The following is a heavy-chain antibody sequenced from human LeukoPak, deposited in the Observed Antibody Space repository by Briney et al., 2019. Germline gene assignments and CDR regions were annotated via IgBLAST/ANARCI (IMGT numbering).Heavy chain of an antibody. CDR3: ARSVWRYDSSGYYYEVNDAFDI. CDR1: GGSFSGYY. CDR2: INHSGST. D-gene: IGHD3-22*01. Sequence: SETLSLTCAVYGGSFSGYYWSWIRQPPGKGLEWIGEINHSGSTNYNPSLKSRVTISVDTSKNQFSLKLSSVTAADTAVYYCARSVWRYDSSGYYYEVNDAFDIWGQGTMVTVSS. J-gene: IGHJ3*02. V-gene: IGHV4-34*01.